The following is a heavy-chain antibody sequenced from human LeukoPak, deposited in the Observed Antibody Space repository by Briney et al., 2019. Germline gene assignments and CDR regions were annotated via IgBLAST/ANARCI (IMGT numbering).Heavy chain of an antibody. D-gene: IGHD3-16*01. CDR2: INPNSGDT. CDR1: GYTFTGYY. CDR3: ATQRGSYLWGTDFDY. Sequence: ASVKVSCKASGYTFTGYYMHWVRQAPGQGLEWMGWINPNSGDTKYAQKFQGRVTMTRDTSISTAYMELSRLKSDDTAVYYCATQRGSYLWGTDFDYWGQGTLVTVSS. V-gene: IGHV1-2*02. J-gene: IGHJ4*02.